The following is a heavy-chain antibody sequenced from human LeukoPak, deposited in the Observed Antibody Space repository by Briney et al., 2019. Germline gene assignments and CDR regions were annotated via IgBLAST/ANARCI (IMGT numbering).Heavy chain of an antibody. Sequence: SETLTLTCAVYGASFSDHYWTWIRQPPGKGLEWIGEIDQSRSTKCNPSLKGRVTISLDTSKNQFSLDLTSVTAADTAVYYCAASSQLGSYNWFDPWGQGTPVTVSS. V-gene: IGHV4-34*01. CDR2: IDQSRST. J-gene: IGHJ5*02. CDR1: GASFSDHY. CDR3: AASSQLGSYNWFDP. D-gene: IGHD1-1*01.